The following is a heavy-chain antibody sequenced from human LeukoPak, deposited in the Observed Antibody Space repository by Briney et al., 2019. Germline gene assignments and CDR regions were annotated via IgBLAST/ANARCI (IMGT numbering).Heavy chain of an antibody. V-gene: IGHV3-53*05. D-gene: IGHD3-22*01. CDR2: IYSGGRT. CDR3: ARGSGPYYYDSSGHPDRHFDY. Sequence: SGGSLRLSCAASGFTVSSNYMSWVRQAPGKGLEWVSVIYSGGRTYYGDSVKGRFTISRDNSKNTLYLQMNSLRPEDTAVYFCARGSGPYYYDSSGHPDRHFDYWGQGTLVTVFS. J-gene: IGHJ4*02. CDR1: GFTVSSNY.